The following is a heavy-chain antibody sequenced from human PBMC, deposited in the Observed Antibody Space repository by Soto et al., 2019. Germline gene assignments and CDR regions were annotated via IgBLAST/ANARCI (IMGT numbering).Heavy chain of an antibody. CDR2: SYHSGST. J-gene: IGHJ1*01. Sequence: WETLSLTCAVSGYSISSSDYWGWSREPGGKGLEGIGSSYHSGSTYYNASLKSRVTISVDTSKNQFSLKLSSVTAADMAVYYCARRYGIQSPEYFQHWGQGTLVTVSS. V-gene: IGHV4-38-2*01. D-gene: IGHD4-17*01. CDR1: GYSISSSDY. CDR3: ARRYGIQSPEYFQH.